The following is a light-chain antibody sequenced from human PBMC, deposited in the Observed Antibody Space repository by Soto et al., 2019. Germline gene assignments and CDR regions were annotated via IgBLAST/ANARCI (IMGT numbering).Light chain of an antibody. Sequence: QSVLTQPASVSGSPGQSITISCTGTSSDVGGYNFVSWYQQHPDKAPKLMIYDVTNRPSGVSNRFSGSKSGNTASLTISGLQAEDEADYYCSSCTSSSTYVFGTGTKVTVL. J-gene: IGLJ1*01. V-gene: IGLV2-14*01. CDR1: SSDVGGYNF. CDR2: DVT. CDR3: SSCTSSSTYV.